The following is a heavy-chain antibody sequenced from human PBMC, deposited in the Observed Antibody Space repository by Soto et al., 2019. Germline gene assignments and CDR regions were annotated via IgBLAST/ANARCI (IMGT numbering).Heavy chain of an antibody. CDR3: ARDGIGYCSGGSCYSGDC. D-gene: IGHD2-15*01. CDR1: GGTFSSYT. Sequence: QVQLVHSGAEVKKPGSSVKVSCKASGGTFSSYTISWVRQAPGQGLEWMGRIIPILGIANYAQKCQGRVTITADKSTSTAYMELSSLRSEDTAVYYCARDGIGYCSGGSCYSGDCWGQGTLVIVSS. CDR2: IIPILGIA. J-gene: IGHJ4*02. V-gene: IGHV1-69*04.